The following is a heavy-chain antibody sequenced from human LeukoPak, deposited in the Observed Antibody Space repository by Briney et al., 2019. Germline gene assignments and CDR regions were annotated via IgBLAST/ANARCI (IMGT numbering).Heavy chain of an antibody. CDR1: GGSISGGDYY. V-gene: IGHV4-30-4*01. J-gene: IGHJ3*02. CDR2: IYYSGST. D-gene: IGHD4-17*01. CDR3: ARSTPSLYGDTPSAFDI. Sequence: PSQTLSLTCTVSGGSISGGDYYWSWIRQPPGKGLEWIGYIYYSGSTYYNPSLKSRVTISVDTSKNQFSLKLSSVTAADTAVYYCARSTPSLYGDTPSAFDIWGQGTMVTVSS.